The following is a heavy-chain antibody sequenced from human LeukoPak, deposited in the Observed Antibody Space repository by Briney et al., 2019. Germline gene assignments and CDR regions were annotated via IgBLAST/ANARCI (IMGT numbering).Heavy chain of an antibody. V-gene: IGHV3-23*01. CDR1: GFTFSSYA. CDR3: ARYYDSSGYYPYYFDY. J-gene: IGHJ4*02. CDR2: ISGSGGST. D-gene: IGHD3-22*01. Sequence: LPGGSLRLSCAVSGFTFSSYAMSWVRQAPGKGLEWVSAISGSGGSTYYADSVKGRFTISRDNSKNTLYLQMNSLRAEDTAVYYCARYYDSSGYYPYYFDYWGQGTLVTVSS.